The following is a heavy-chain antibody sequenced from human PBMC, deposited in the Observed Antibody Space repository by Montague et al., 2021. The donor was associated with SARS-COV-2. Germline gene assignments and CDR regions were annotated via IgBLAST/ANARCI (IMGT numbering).Heavy chain of an antibody. CDR3: VRDHPYGGPRGAYDI. V-gene: IGHV4-59*01. Sequence: SETLSLTCTLSGGSITGYYCCWLRRSPGKGLEWIAYIYDGGAVNXNPSLVSRVTISTDTSKNQLSLKVNSVTAADTAVYYCVRDHPYGGPRGAYDIWGQGTVVTVSS. CDR2: IYDGGAV. CDR1: GGSITGYY. J-gene: IGHJ3*02. D-gene: IGHD4-23*01.